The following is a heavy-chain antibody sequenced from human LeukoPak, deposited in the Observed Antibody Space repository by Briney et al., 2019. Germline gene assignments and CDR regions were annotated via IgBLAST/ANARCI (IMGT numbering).Heavy chain of an antibody. J-gene: IGHJ4*02. CDR3: ASSGYSYGYGEDY. CDR1: GGSISSGDYY. Sequence: SQTLSLTCTVSGGSISSGDYYWSWIRQPPGKGLEWIGYIYYSGSTYYNSSLKSRVTISVDTSKNQFSLKLSSVTAADTAVYYCASSGYSYGYGEDYWGQGTLVTVSS. V-gene: IGHV4-30-4*01. CDR2: IYYSGST. D-gene: IGHD5-18*01.